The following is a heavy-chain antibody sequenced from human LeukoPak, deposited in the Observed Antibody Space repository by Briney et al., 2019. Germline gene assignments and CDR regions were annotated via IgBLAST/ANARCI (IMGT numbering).Heavy chain of an antibody. J-gene: IGHJ1*01. CDR3: AKDHDSVAPAGNKY. D-gene: IGHD6-13*01. CDR1: DSGFTFSSYA. CDR2: ISGSGGGT. V-gene: IGHV3-23*01. Sequence: HPGGSLRLSCAASDSGFTFSSYAMSWVRQAPGKGLEWVSGISGSGGGTYYADSVKGRFTISRDNSKNTLYLQMNSLRAEDTAVYYCAKDHDSVAPAGNKYWGQGTLVTVSS.